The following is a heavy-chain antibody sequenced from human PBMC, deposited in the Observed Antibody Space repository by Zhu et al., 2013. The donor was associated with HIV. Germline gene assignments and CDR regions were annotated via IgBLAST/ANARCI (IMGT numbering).Heavy chain of an antibody. Sequence: DVRLVQSGPEVKKPGSTVTISCKVSGYTFTDYYIHWVQQAPVRGLEWVGLVDPEDGETTYAENFQGRVTMTTDISTSTAYMELRSLRSDDTAVYYCARGRYYYDHNGYYHEYFQLWGQGTLVTVSS. CDR3: ARGRYYYDHNGYYHEYFQL. J-gene: IGHJ1*01. V-gene: IGHV1-69-2*01. CDR2: VDPEDGET. D-gene: IGHD3-22*01. CDR1: GYTFTDYY.